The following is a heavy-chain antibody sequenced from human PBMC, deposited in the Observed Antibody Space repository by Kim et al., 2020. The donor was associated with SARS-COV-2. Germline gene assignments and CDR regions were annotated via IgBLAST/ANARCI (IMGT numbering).Heavy chain of an antibody. D-gene: IGHD6-13*01. Sequence: GGSLRLSCAASGFTFSNAWMSWVRQAPGKGLEWVGRIKSKTDGGTTDYAAPVKGRFTISRDDSKNTLYLQMNSLKTEDTAVYYCTTGAAAGPGGYWYYGMDVWGQGTTVTVSS. CDR1: GFTFSNAW. V-gene: IGHV3-15*01. CDR2: IKSKTDGGTT. J-gene: IGHJ6*02. CDR3: TTGAAAGPGGYWYYGMDV.